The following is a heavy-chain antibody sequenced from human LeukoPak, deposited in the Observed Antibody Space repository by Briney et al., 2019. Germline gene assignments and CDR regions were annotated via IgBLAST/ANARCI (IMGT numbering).Heavy chain of an antibody. CDR3: ARGPIRRIYDSSGYYPFDY. CDR1: GFTFSSYS. Sequence: GGSLRLSCAASGFTFSSYSMNWVRQAPGKGLEWFSYISSSSSTIYYADSVKGRFTISRDNAKNSLYLQMNSLRAEDTAVYYCARGPIRRIYDSSGYYPFDYWGQGTLVTVSS. J-gene: IGHJ4*02. V-gene: IGHV3-48*04. D-gene: IGHD3-22*01. CDR2: ISSSSSTI.